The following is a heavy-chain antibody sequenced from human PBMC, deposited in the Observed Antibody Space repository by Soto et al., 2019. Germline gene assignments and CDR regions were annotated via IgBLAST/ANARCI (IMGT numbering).Heavy chain of an antibody. CDR2: IIPKLGSA. CDR1: GGGNLRDYR. Sequence: QVQLVQSGAEVKEPGSSVKVSCKASGGGNLRDYRTTWVRRAPGQGLEWMGGIIPKLGSANYAQNFQGRVTITADESTNTVYMELRSLRSDDTAVYYCARGDDGYNFGAVYWGQGTPVTVSS. J-gene: IGHJ4*02. CDR3: ARGDDGYNFGAVY. V-gene: IGHV1-69*01. D-gene: IGHD5-12*01.